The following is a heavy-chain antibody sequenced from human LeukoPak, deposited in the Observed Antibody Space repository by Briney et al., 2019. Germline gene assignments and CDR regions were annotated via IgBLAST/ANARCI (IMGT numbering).Heavy chain of an antibody. CDR1: GFTVSSNY. J-gene: IGHJ4*02. CDR3: ARGDSSGYFLDY. V-gene: IGHV3-53*01. CDR2: IYSGGST. Sequence: GGSLRLSCAASGFTVSSNYMSWVRQAPGKGLEWVSVIYSGGSTYYADSVKGRFTISRDNSKNTLYLQMNSLGAEDTAVYYCARGDSSGYFLDYWGQGTLVTVSS. D-gene: IGHD3-22*01.